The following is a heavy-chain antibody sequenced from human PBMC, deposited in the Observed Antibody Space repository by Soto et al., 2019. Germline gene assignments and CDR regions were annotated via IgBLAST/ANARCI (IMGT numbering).Heavy chain of an antibody. CDR3: VVFSDRGG. CDR1: GFTLSDYW. Sequence: EVQLVESGGGLVQPGGSLRLSCQAPGFTLSDYWMHWVRQAPGKGPVWVSRINSDGSITTYADSVKGRFTISRDNAKNTLYLEMNSLRAEDTAVYYCVVFSDRGGWGQGTLVTVSS. V-gene: IGHV3-74*01. CDR2: INSDGSIT. J-gene: IGHJ4*02. D-gene: IGHD3-10*01.